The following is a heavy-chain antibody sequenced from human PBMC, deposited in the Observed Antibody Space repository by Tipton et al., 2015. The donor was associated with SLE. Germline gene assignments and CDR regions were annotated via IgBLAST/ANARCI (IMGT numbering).Heavy chain of an antibody. J-gene: IGHJ4*02. D-gene: IGHD6-19*01. CDR3: AKEIAVAGLFDY. Sequence: SLRLSCAASGFTFSSYGMHWVRQAPGKGLEWVAFIRYDGSNKYYADSVKGRFTISRDNSKNTLYLQMNSLRAEDTAVYYCAKEIAVAGLFDYWGQGTLVTVSS. CDR1: GFTFSSYG. V-gene: IGHV3-30*02. CDR2: IRYDGSNK.